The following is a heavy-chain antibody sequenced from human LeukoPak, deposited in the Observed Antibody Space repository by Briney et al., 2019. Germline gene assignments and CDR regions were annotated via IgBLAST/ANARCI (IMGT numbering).Heavy chain of an antibody. D-gene: IGHD6-13*01. Sequence: GGSLRLSCAASGFTFSGYWMHWVRHAPGKGLIWVSRLNTDGRTTNYADFVKGRFTISRDNARNTLYLQMNSLRPDDTAVYYCVRGTIAVGGTDYWGQGTLVTVSS. CDR2: LNTDGRTT. CDR3: VRGTIAVGGTDY. CDR1: GFTFSGYW. V-gene: IGHV3-74*01. J-gene: IGHJ4*02.